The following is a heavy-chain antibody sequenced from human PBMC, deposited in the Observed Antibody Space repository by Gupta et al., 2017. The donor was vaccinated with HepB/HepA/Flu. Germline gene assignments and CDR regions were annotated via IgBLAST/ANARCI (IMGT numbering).Heavy chain of an antibody. J-gene: IGHJ5*02. V-gene: IGHV3-48*03. CDR3: ARKAHTWFDP. CDR2: IGTIGRTI. CDR1: GFTFSSYE. Sequence: EVQLVASGGALVQPGGSLRLSCAASGFTFSSYEMNWVRQAPGKGLEWISYIGTIGRTIYYADSVKGRFTISRDNANNSLYLQMNSLRADDTAVYHCARKAHTWFDPWGQGTLVTVSS.